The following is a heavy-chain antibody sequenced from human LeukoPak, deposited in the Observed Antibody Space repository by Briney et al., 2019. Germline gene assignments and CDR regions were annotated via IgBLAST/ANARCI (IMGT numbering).Heavy chain of an antibody. CDR1: GFTFNEYA. CDR3: ARDLTIHPWLFYYYYMDV. Sequence: PGRSLRLSCAASGFTFNEYAMHWVRQIPGKCLEWVASISWNSDNIAYADSVMGRFTISRDNAKNSLYLQMNSLRAEDTAVYYCARDLTIHPWLFYYYYMDVWGKGTTVTVSS. CDR2: ISWNSDNI. J-gene: IGHJ6*03. D-gene: IGHD4/OR15-4a*01. V-gene: IGHV3-9*01.